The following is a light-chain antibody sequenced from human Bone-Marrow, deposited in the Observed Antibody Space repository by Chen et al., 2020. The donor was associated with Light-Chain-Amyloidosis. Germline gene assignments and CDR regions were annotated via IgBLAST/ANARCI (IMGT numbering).Light chain of an antibody. V-gene: IGKV1-5*01. Sequence: ITMTQSTSTLSTSVGDRVTITCRASQYIVKWLAWYQQKPGKAPKLVMYDASTLQRGVPSRFSGSGSGAEFTLTISSLQPDDFATYYCQQYHSYPFTLGQGTKLEIK. CDR3: QQYHSYPFT. CDR1: QYIVKW. CDR2: DAS. J-gene: IGKJ2*01.